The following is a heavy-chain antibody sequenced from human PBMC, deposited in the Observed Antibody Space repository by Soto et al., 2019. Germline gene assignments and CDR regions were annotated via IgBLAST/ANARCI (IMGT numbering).Heavy chain of an antibody. CDR2: IKSKTDGGTT. J-gene: IGHJ4*02. Sequence: GGSLRLSCAASGFTFSNAWMSWVRQAPGKGLEWVGRIKSKTDGGTTDYAEPVKGRFTIARDDSQNTRYLQMNSLKTEDTAVYYCTTQQEPSFIAAAGGDDYYFDYWGQGTLVTVSS. CDR1: GFTFSNAW. CDR3: TTQQEPSFIAAAGGDDYYFDY. V-gene: IGHV3-15*01. D-gene: IGHD6-13*01.